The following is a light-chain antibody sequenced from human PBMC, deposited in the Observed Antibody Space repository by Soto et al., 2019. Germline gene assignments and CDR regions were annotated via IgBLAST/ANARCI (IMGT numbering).Light chain of an antibody. CDR3: QQFNSYPPALT. J-gene: IGKJ4*01. Sequence: AIQLTQSPSSLSASVGDRVTITCRASQGISSALAWYQQKPGKAPKLLIYDASSLESGVPSRFSGSGSGTDFTLTISSLQPEDFASYFFQQFNSYPPALTVGGGTKVEIK. CDR2: DAS. CDR1: QGISSA. V-gene: IGKV1-13*02.